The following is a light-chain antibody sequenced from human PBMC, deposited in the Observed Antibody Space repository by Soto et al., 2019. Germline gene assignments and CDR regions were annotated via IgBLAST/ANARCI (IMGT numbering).Light chain of an antibody. CDR3: QKYNIAPWT. CDR2: AAS. V-gene: IGKV1-27*01. J-gene: IGKJ1*01. Sequence: DIQMTQSPSSLSASVGDRVTITCRASQGISNYFAWYQQQPGKVPKLLIYAASTLQSGVPSRFSGSGSGTDVTLTSSSLRPEDVATYYCQKYNIAPWTFGQGTNVEIK. CDR1: QGISNY.